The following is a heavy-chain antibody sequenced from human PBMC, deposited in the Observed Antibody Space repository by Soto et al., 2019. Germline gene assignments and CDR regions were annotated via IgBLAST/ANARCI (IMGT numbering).Heavy chain of an antibody. CDR1: GYTFSNYA. Sequence: QVQLVQSGAEVKKPGASVKLSCKASGYTFSNYAVQWVRQAPGQSLEWVGWIHAGNGDTKYSQKFPDRVTITRDTAASTAYMELSTLRSEDTAIYYCARVPRYTSDIVQVPAVMYEDWFVPWGQGTLVTVSS. D-gene: IGHD2-2*01. V-gene: IGHV1-3*01. CDR3: ARVPRYTSDIVQVPAVMYEDWFVP. J-gene: IGHJ5*02. CDR2: IHAGNGDT.